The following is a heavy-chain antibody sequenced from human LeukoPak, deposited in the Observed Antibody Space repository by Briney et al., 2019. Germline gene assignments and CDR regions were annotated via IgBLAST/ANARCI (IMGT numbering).Heavy chain of an antibody. J-gene: IGHJ3*02. CDR3: ARHHYDSTHDAFDI. CDR2: IYYTGSA. CDR1: SDSISNYY. V-gene: IGHV4-59*13. D-gene: IGHD3-22*01. Sequence: SETLSLTCTVSSDSISNYYWSWIRQPPGKGLEWFAYIYYTGSANYNPPLKSRVTISVDTSKNQFSLKLNSVTAADTAVYYCARHHYDSTHDAFDIWGQGTMVTVSS.